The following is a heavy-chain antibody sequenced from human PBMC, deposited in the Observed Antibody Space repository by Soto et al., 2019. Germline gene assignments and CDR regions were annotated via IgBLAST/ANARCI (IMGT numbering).Heavy chain of an antibody. CDR2: IYYSGST. CDR3: ARSVEAAPMHAFDI. J-gene: IGHJ3*02. Sequence: SETLSLTCTVSGGSFSTYYWTWIRQTPGKGLEWIGYIYYSGSTNYNPSLKSRVTISLDTSKTQFSLNLNSVTSADTAVYFCARSVEAAPMHAFDIWGKGTMVT. V-gene: IGHV4-59*01. D-gene: IGHD2-2*01. CDR1: GGSFSTYY.